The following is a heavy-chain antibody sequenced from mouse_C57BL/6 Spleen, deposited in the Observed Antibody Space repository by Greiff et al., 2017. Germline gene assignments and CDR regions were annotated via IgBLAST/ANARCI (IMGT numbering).Heavy chain of an antibody. V-gene: IGHV1-64*01. Sequence: QVQLQQPGAELVKPGASVKLSCKASGYTFTSYWMHWVTQRPGQGLEWIGMIHPNSGSTNYNEKFQSTATLTVDQSSSTAYLQLSSLTSEDSAVYYCARWHTGSYYFVDRCQGTTRTGSS. J-gene: IGHJ2*01. CDR2: IHPNSGST. CDR1: GYTFTSYW. D-gene: IGHD4-1*01. CDR3: ARWHTGSYYFVD.